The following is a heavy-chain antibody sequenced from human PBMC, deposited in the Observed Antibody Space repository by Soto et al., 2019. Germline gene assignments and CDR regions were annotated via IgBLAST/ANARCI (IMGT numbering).Heavy chain of an antibody. CDR1: GGSISLYY. D-gene: IGHD3-10*01. V-gene: IGHV4-59*01. CDR2: IYYSGST. Sequence: SETLSLTCTVSGGSISLYYWSWIRQPPGKGLEWIGYIYYSGSTTYNPSFKSRVTISVDTSKNQFSLKLGSVTAADTAVYYCARYVLRGLIGAFDPWGQGTLVTVS. J-gene: IGHJ5*02. CDR3: ARYVLRGLIGAFDP.